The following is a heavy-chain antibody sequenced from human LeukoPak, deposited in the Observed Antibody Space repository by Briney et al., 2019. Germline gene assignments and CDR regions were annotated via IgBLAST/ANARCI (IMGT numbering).Heavy chain of an antibody. D-gene: IGHD6-13*01. CDR3: AKDTSSSWYGSGSFDY. V-gene: IGHV3-9*01. J-gene: IGHJ4*02. CDR1: GFTFDDYA. CDR2: ISWNSGSI. Sequence: PGGSLRLSCAASGFTFDDYAMHWVRQAPGKGLEWVSGISWNSGSIGYADSVKGRFTISRDNAKNSLYLQMSSLRAEDTALYYCAKDTSSSWYGSGSFDYWGQGTMVTVSS.